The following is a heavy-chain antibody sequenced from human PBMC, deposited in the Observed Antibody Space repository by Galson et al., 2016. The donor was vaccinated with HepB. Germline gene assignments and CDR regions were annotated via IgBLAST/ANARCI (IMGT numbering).Heavy chain of an antibody. CDR1: GFTFSSFG. Sequence: SLRLSCAASGFTFSSFGMHWVRQAPGKGLEWVAVISSAGSVKYYADSVKGRFNVSRDNAKNSLYLQMNSLRSEDTALYYCAKVDRWRYDAFDIWGQGTMVTVSS. J-gene: IGHJ3*02. CDR3: AKVDRWRYDAFDI. D-gene: IGHD3/OR15-3a*01. V-gene: IGHV3-30*18. CDR2: ISSAGSVK.